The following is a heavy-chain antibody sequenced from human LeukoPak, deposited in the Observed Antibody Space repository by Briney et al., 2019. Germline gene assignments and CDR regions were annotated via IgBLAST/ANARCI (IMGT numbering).Heavy chain of an antibody. CDR2: IYYSGST. V-gene: IGHV4-39*01. D-gene: IGHD6-19*01. J-gene: IGHJ4*02. Sequence: KPSETLSLTCTVSGGSISSSSYYWGWIRQPPGKGLEWIGSIYYSGSTYYNPSLKSRVTISVDTSKNQFSLKLSSVTAADTAIYYCARRIDSRGWYRDDYWGQGILVTVSS. CDR3: ARRIDSRGWYRDDY. CDR1: GGSISSSSYY.